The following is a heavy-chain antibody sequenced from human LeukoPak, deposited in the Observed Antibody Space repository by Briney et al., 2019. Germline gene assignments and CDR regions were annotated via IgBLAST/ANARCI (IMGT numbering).Heavy chain of an antibody. CDR3: AKDHYWSIDY. J-gene: IGHJ4*02. CDR1: GFTFSSYA. Sequence: GGSLRLSCTAIGFTFSSYAMNWVRQAPGKGLEWVSAISGTGSNTYYADSVKGRFTISRDNSKNTLYLQMNSLRADDTAVYYCAKDHYWSIDYWGRGTLVTVSS. V-gene: IGHV3-23*01. CDR2: ISGTGSNT. D-gene: IGHD3-3*01.